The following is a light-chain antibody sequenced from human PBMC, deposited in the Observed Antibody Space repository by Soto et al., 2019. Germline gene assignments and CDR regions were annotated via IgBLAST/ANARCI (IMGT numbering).Light chain of an antibody. CDR1: QRISTF. V-gene: IGKV1-39*01. CDR2: SAS. J-gene: IGKJ4*01. CDR3: QQSYRLPLT. Sequence: DIQMTQSPSSLSAFVGDSVTITCHASQRISTFLNWYHQKPGKAPKLLIYSASYLQSGVPSNFSGSGSGTDFTLSIATLQPEDFGTYFCQQSYRLPLTFGGGTKVDIK.